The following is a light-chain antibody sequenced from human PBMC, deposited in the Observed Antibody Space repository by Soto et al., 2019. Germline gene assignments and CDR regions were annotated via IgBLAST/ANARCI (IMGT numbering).Light chain of an antibody. CDR3: QQRHWPWT. CDR2: DVS. Sequence: EIVLTQSPATLSLSPGERATLSCRASQSVGSWLAWYQQKPGQPPRLFIYDVSNRATGIPARFSGSGSGTDFTLTISSLDPEDFAVYYCQQRHWPWTFGQGTTVEVK. J-gene: IGKJ1*01. V-gene: IGKV3-11*01. CDR1: QSVGSW.